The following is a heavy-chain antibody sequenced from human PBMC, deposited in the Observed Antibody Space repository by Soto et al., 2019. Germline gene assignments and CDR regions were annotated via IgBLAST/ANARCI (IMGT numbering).Heavy chain of an antibody. J-gene: IGHJ6*02. V-gene: IGHV3-48*02. CDR2: ISSSSSTI. CDR3: ARDERVTTDYYGMDV. D-gene: IGHD4-17*01. Sequence: HPGGSLRLSCAASGFTFSSYSMNWVRQAPGKGLEWVSYISSSSSTIYYADSVKGRFTISRDNAKNSLYLQMNSLRDEDTAVYYCARDERVTTDYYGMDVWGQGTTVTVSS. CDR1: GFTFSSYS.